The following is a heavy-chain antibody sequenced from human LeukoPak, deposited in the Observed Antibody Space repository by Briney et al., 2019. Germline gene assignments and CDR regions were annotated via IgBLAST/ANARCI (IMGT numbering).Heavy chain of an antibody. CDR2: ISYDGSNK. J-gene: IGHJ3*02. CDR3: AKEYGQLHMRAFDI. CDR1: GFTFSSYA. D-gene: IGHD2-2*01. V-gene: IGHV3-30-3*01. Sequence: PGGSLRLSCAASGFTFSSYAMHWVRQAPGKGLEWVAVISYDGSNKYYADSVKGRFTISRDNSKNTLYLQMDSLRAEDTAVYYCAKEYGQLHMRAFDIWGQGTMVTVSS.